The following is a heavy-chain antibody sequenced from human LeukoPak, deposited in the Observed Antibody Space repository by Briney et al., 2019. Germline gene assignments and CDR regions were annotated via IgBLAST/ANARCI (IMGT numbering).Heavy chain of an antibody. CDR1: SGSISSYY. D-gene: IGHD6-19*01. V-gene: IGHV4-59*08. CDR2: IYYSGST. CDR3: ARHRVRQWLVLGWFDP. Sequence: SETLSLTCTVSSGSISSYYWSWIRQPPGKGLEWIGYIYYSGSTNYNPSLKSRVTISVDTSKNQFSLKLSSVTAADTAVYYCARHRVRQWLVLGWFDPWGQGTLVTVSS. J-gene: IGHJ5*02.